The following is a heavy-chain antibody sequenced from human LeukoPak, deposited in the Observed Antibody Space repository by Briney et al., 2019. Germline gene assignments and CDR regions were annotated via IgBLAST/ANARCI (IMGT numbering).Heavy chain of an antibody. CDR1: GYTLTELS. V-gene: IGHV1-24*01. Sequence: ASEKVSCKVSGYTLTELSMHWVRQAPGKGLEWMGGFDPEDGETINAQKFQGRVTMTEDTSTDTAYMELSSLRSEDTAVYYCATDGDRYGYELDYWGQGTLVTVSS. D-gene: IGHD5-18*01. J-gene: IGHJ4*02. CDR2: FDPEDGET. CDR3: ATDGDRYGYELDY.